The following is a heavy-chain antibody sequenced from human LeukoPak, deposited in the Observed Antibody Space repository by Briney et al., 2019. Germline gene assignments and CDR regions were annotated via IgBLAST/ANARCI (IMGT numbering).Heavy chain of an antibody. CDR1: GFTFSTFS. J-gene: IGHJ4*02. CDR3: ARGAYLAYYFDY. CDR2: ISYDGSNK. Sequence: ERSLRLSCAASGFTFSTFSVHWVRQAPGKGLEWVALISYDGSNKYYADSVKGRFTISRDNAKNTLYLQMNSLRAEDTAVYYCARGAYLAYYFDYWGQGSLVSVSS. D-gene: IGHD3-10*01. V-gene: IGHV3-30-3*01.